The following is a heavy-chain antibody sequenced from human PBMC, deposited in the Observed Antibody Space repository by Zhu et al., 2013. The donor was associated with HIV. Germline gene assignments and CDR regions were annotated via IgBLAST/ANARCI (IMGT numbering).Heavy chain of an antibody. J-gene: IGHJ3*02. CDR2: INPNSGGT. Sequence: QMQLVQSGAELRKPGASVTVSCKASGYTFTDNYIHWVRQAPGQGLEWMGWINPNSGGTNYAQKFQGRVTTTRDTSISTAYMELIRLRSDDTAVYYCARGEANWGPKVGLDIWGQGTMVTVSS. D-gene: IGHD7-27*01. V-gene: IGHV1-2*02. CDR1: GYTFTDNY. CDR3: ARGEANWGPKVGLDI.